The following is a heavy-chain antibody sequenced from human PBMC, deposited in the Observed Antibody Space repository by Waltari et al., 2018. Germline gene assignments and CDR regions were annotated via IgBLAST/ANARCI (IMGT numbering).Heavy chain of an antibody. V-gene: IGHV3-23*01. CDR1: GFTFRSYA. D-gene: IGHD2-8*01. CDR2: VSGNVGVT. CDR3: AKIAGYCSNDVCSKAMDV. Sequence: EAQLLESGGGLVQSGGSLTLSCTTSGFTFRSYAMNWIRQAPGKVVVWSSGVSGNVGVTKYADSGEGRFSISRDNSKNTLFLQMSGLKDEDTAIYYCAKIAGYCSNDVCSKAMDVWGQGTAVTVAS. J-gene: IGHJ6*02.